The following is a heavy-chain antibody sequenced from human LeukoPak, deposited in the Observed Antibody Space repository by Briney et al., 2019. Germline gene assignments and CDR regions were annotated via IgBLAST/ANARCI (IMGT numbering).Heavy chain of an antibody. CDR2: IYNAGRT. CDR3: ARDLPSYYFGSGNIFDP. Sequence: SETLSLTCTVSGGSISNYYWSWIRQPAAKGLEWIGRIYNAGRTNYNASLTSRVTMSVDTSNNQFSLQLSSVTAADTAVYHCARDLPSYYFGSGNIFDPWGQGILVTVSS. D-gene: IGHD3-10*01. CDR1: GGSISNYY. V-gene: IGHV4-4*07. J-gene: IGHJ5*02.